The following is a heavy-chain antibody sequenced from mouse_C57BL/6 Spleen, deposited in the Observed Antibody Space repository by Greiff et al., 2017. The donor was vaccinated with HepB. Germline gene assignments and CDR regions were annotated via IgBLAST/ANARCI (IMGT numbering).Heavy chain of an antibody. V-gene: IGHV1-50*01. J-gene: IGHJ2*01. D-gene: IGHD4-1*01. CDR2: IDPSDSYT. Sequence: VQLQQPGAELVKPGASVKLSCKASGYTFTSYWMQWVKQRPGQGLEWIGEIDPSDSYTNYNQKFKGKATLTVDTSSSTAYMQLSSLTSEVSAVYYCATNWDYFDYWGQGTTLTVSS. CDR1: GYTFTSYW. CDR3: ATNWDYFDY.